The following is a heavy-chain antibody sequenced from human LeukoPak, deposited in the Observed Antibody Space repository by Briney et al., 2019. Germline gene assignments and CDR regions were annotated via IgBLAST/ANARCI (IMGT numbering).Heavy chain of an antibody. V-gene: IGHV5-51*01. Sequence: GESLKISCMGSGYSFTTYWIGWVRQMPGKGLEWMGIIYPGDSFTRYSPSFQGQVTISADKSISTAYLQWSSLKASDTAMYYCARQFGYDSSGYLDYWGQGTLVTVSS. J-gene: IGHJ4*02. D-gene: IGHD3-22*01. CDR3: ARQFGYDSSGYLDY. CDR1: GYSFTTYW. CDR2: IYPGDSFT.